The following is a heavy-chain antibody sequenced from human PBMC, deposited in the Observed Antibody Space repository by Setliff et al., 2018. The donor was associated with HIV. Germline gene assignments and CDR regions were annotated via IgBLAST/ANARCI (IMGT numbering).Heavy chain of an antibody. J-gene: IGHJ4*02. Sequence: GGSLRLSCAASGFTFSSYGMHWVRQAPGKGLEWVALIWYDASKKEYAESVKGRFNILRDDSKKTVDLQMNSLRADDTAVYYCVKDVVKFWSGSGALDFWGPGTLVTVSS. CDR2: IWYDASKK. CDR1: GFTFSSYG. CDR3: VKDVVKFWSGSGALDF. D-gene: IGHD3-3*01. V-gene: IGHV3-33*06.